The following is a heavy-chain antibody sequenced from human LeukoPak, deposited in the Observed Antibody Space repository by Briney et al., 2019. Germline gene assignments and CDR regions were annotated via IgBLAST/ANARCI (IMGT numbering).Heavy chain of an antibody. CDR3: AKWKYSNSGIDDY. CDR2: ISGSGDNT. D-gene: IGHD6-6*01. CDR1: GFTFSSYA. J-gene: IGHJ4*02. Sequence: GGSLRLSCAASGFTFSSYAMSWVRQVPGKGLEWVSVISGSGDNTYYADSVKGRFTISRDNSKNMLYLQMNSLRAEDTAVYYCAKWKYSNSGIDDYWSQGTLVTVSS. V-gene: IGHV3-23*01.